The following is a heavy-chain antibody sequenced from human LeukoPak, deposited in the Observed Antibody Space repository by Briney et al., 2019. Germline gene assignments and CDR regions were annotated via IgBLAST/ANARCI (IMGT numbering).Heavy chain of an antibody. CDR2: IYYSGST. D-gene: IGHD6-13*01. J-gene: IGHJ6*02. CDR1: GGSISSYF. Sequence: SETLSLTCTVSGGSISSYFWSWIRQSPEKGLEWIGYIYYSGSTSYNPSLGSRVTISIDTSKNQFSLKLSSVTAADTAVYYCARGLGIGHYYYYYGMDVWGQGTTVTVSS. CDR3: ARGLGIGHYYYYYGMDV. V-gene: IGHV4-59*01.